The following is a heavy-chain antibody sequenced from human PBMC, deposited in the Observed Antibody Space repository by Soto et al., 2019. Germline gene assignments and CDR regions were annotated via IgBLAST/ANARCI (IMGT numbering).Heavy chain of an antibody. J-gene: IGHJ5*02. D-gene: IGHD3-10*01. CDR2: INVYNGNT. V-gene: IGHV1-3*01. CDR1: GYTFTSYA. Sequence: ASVKGSCKASGYTFTSYAMHWVRQAPGQRLEWMGWINVYNGNTKYAQKVQGRVTMTTDTSRSTAYMELRSLRSDDTAVYYCAKGVGSGSYYNQYNWFDPWGQGTLVTVSS. CDR3: AKGVGSGSYYNQYNWFDP.